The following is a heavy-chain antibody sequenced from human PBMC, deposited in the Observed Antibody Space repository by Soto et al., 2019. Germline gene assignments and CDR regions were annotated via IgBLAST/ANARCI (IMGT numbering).Heavy chain of an antibody. Sequence: PPGKGLEWVAYVYYSGSTNYNPSLGSRVTISVDKSKNQFSLKMTSVTGADTAVYYCARGRSHEWELLVQYFDYWGQGTQVTVSS. J-gene: IGHJ4*02. CDR3: ARGRSHEWELLVQYFDY. D-gene: IGHD1-26*01. V-gene: IGHV4-59*01. CDR2: VYYSGST.